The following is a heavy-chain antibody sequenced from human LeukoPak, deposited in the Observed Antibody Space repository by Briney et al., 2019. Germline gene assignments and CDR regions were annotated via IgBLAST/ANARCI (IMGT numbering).Heavy chain of an antibody. Sequence: GGSLRLSCTTSGFTFDEFGLSWVRQAPGKGLEWVSSINWNGSITPYADSVRGRFTISRDNDKNYLYLQMTSLKVEDTALYYCTRDETGIDYWGQGTRVTVSS. V-gene: IGHV3-20*04. CDR1: GFTFDEFG. CDR3: TRDETGIDY. J-gene: IGHJ4*02. CDR2: INWNGSIT. D-gene: IGHD1-1*01.